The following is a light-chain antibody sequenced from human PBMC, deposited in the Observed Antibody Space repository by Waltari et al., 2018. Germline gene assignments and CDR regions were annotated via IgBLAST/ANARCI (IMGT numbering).Light chain of an antibody. CDR2: DVS. V-gene: IGLV2-14*01. CDR3: SSQSSNDVVL. CDR1: SNDVGGYNS. J-gene: IGLJ2*01. Sequence: QSALTQPASVSGSPGQSVTIFCAGTSNDVGGYNSVSWYQEHPGQAPRVIIYDVSDRPAGVSDRFSGSKSGNTASLTSSGLQADDEADYYCSSQSSNDVVLFGGGTKLTVL.